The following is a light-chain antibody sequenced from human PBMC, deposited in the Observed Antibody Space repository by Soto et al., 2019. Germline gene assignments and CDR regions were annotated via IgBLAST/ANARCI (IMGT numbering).Light chain of an antibody. V-gene: IGLV1-44*01. CDR3: AAWDDGLNGYV. CDR1: SSDVGTNT. CDR2: STN. Sequence: QSVLTQPPSVSGTPGQRVTISCSGSSSDVGTNTVNWYQQVTGTAPKLLIYSTNQRPSGVPARFSGSKSDTSGSLAISGLXXXXXXXYYCAAWDDGLNGYVFGTGTKLT. J-gene: IGLJ1*01.